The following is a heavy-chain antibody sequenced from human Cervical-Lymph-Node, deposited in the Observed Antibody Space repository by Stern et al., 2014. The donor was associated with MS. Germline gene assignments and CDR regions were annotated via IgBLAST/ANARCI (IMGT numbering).Heavy chain of an antibody. V-gene: IGHV4-59*08. CDR1: GGSTSSYY. CDR3: ARGYTTSSGRPDY. CDR2: ISSSGGT. Sequence: QLQLQESGPGLVKPSETLSLTCTVSGGSTSSYYWSWIRQPPGKGLEWIGYISSSGGTKYNPSLKSRVTISLDTSKNPFSLNTTSVTAADTAVYYCARGYTTSSGRPDYWGQGTLVTVSS. J-gene: IGHJ4*02. D-gene: IGHD6-6*01.